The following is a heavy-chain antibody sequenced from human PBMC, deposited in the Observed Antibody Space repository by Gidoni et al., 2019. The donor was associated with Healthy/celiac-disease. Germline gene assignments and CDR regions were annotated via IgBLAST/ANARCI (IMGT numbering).Heavy chain of an antibody. Sequence: QVQLQQWGAGLLKPSETLSLTCAVYGGSFRGYYWSWIRQPPGKGLEWIGEINHSGSTNYNPSLKSRVTISVDTSKNQFSLKLSSVTAADTAVYYCARGLRRPVWGSKMGVDDYWGQGTLVTVSS. CDR2: INHSGST. J-gene: IGHJ4*02. D-gene: IGHD3-16*01. V-gene: IGHV4-34*01. CDR1: GGSFRGYY. CDR3: ARGLRRPVWGSKMGVDDY.